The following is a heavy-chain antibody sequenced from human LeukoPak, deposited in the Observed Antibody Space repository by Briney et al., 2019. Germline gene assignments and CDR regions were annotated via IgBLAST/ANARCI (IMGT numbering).Heavy chain of an antibody. CDR2: INPNSGGT. D-gene: IGHD5-18*01. CDR3: ARQMGSGYSYGIDY. CDR1: GYTFTGYY. Sequence: ASVKVSCKASGYTFTGYYMHWVRQAPGQGLEWMGWINPNSGGTNYAQKFQGRVTMTRDTSISTAYMELSRLRPDDTAVYYCARQMGSGYSYGIDYWGQGTLVTVSS. V-gene: IGHV1-2*02. J-gene: IGHJ4*02.